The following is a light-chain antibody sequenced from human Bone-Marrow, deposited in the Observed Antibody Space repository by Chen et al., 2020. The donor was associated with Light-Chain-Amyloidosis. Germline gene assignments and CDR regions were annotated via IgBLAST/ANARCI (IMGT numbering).Light chain of an antibody. Sequence: SDDLTQPPAVSVSPGQTARISCSGDGLQTQYSSWYQLRPGQAPRLLIFKDNERPSGIPERFSGYDSGTIVTLTINGVQAEDVADYYCQSAITDGVSMFFGGGTRLTVL. CDR1: GLQTQY. J-gene: IGLJ2*01. V-gene: IGLV3-25*03. CDR2: KDN. CDR3: QSAITDGVSMF.